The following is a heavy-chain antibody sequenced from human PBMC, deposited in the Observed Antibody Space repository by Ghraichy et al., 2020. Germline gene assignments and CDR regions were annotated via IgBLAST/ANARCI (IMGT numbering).Heavy chain of an antibody. Sequence: GVLRLSCAASGATFSGSALHWVRQASGKGLEWVGRIRSKGDNYATAYAASVKGRFTISRDDSKNTAYLQMNSLETEDTAVYYCTRLSYYDSSGYNYSAFDIWGQGTRVTVSS. J-gene: IGHJ3*02. CDR3: TRLSYYDSSGYNYSAFDI. D-gene: IGHD3-22*01. CDR2: IRSKGDNYAT. CDR1: GATFSGSA. V-gene: IGHV3-73*01.